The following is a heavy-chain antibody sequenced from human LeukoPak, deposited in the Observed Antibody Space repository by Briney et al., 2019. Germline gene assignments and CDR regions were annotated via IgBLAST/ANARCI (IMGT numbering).Heavy chain of an antibody. CDR3: AKDDGGSYYIYYYYMDV. Sequence: GGSLRLSCAASGFTFDDYGMSWVRQAPGKGLEWVSGINWNGGSTGYADSVKGRFTISRDNSKNTLYLQMNSLRAEDTAVYYCAKDDGGSYYIYYYYMDVWGKGTTVTISS. CDR2: INWNGGST. V-gene: IGHV3-20*04. J-gene: IGHJ6*03. CDR1: GFTFDDYG. D-gene: IGHD3-16*01.